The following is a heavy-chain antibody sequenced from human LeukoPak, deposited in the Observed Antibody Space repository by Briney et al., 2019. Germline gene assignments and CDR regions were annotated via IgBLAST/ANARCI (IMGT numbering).Heavy chain of an antibody. Sequence: GASVKVSCKASGYNFNGYFIRWVRQAPGQGPEWMAYINPNSGNTKVVQKFQDRVTLTRDISLNTVYMEMRGLTSDDTATYYCAARYDSTGRKTWGQGTLVSVSS. CDR3: AARYDSTGRKT. CDR2: INPNSGNT. CDR1: GYNFNGYF. D-gene: IGHD3-22*01. V-gene: IGHV1-2*02. J-gene: IGHJ4*02.